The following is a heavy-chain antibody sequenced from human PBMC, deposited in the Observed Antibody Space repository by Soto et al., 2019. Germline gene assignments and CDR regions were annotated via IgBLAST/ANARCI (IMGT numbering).Heavy chain of an antibody. CDR1: GYSFTSYW. V-gene: IGHV5-51*01. Sequence: GESLKISCKGSGYSFTSYWIGWVRQMPGRGLEWMGIIYPGDSDTRYSPSFQGQVTISADKSISTAYLQWSSLKASDTAMYYCARHSPNNYYHYGMDVWGQGSTVTVSS. CDR3: ARHSPNNYYHYGMDV. CDR2: IYPGDSDT. J-gene: IGHJ6*02.